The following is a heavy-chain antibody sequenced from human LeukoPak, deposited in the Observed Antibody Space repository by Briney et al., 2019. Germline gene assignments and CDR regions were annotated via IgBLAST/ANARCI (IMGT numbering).Heavy chain of an antibody. CDR2: NYYSGST. CDR3: ARERYGSGSYIPLDYYQYMHV. V-gene: IGHV4-31*03. J-gene: IGHJ6*03. D-gene: IGHD3-10*01. CDR1: GGSISSGGYY. Sequence: SETLCLTCTVSGGSISSGGYYWSWIRQHPGKGLEWIGYNYYSGSTYYNPSLKSRITISVDTSKNQFSLKLSAVTAADTAVYYCARERYGSGSYIPLDYYQYMHVWG.